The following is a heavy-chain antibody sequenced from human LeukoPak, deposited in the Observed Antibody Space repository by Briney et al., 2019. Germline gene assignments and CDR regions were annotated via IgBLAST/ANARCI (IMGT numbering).Heavy chain of an antibody. V-gene: IGHV3-23*01. CDR3: AKDTLGGVVVASTFDY. CDR2: ISGSGGST. Sequence: HSGESLRLSCAASGFTFSSYAMSWVRQAPGKGLEWVSAISGSGGSTYYADSVKGRFTISRDNSKNTLYLQMNSLRAEDTAVYYCAKDTLGGVVVASTFDYWGQGTLVTVSS. D-gene: IGHD2-15*01. J-gene: IGHJ4*02. CDR1: GFTFSSYA.